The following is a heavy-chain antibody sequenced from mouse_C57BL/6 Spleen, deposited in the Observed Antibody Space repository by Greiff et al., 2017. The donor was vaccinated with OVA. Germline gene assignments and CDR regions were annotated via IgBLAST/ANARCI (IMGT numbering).Heavy chain of an antibody. Sequence: QVQLQQSGAELVKPGASVKLSCKASGYTFTSYWMQWVKQRPGQGLEWIGEIDPSDSYTNYNQKFKGKATLTVDTSSSTAYMQLSSLTSEDSAVYYCATYGNYYWGQGTTLTVSS. J-gene: IGHJ2*01. CDR1: GYTFTSYW. D-gene: IGHD2-1*01. CDR2: IDPSDSYT. V-gene: IGHV1-50*01. CDR3: ATYGNYY.